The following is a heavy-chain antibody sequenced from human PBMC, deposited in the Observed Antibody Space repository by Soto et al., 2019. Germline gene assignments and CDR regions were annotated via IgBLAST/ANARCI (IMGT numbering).Heavy chain of an antibody. J-gene: IGHJ4*02. CDR2: IDSSGGST. D-gene: IGHD3-3*01. CDR1: GFTFSSYA. Sequence: GGSLRLSSAASGFTFSSYAMSWVRQAPGKGLEWVSSIDSSGGSTYYAESVKGRFTISRDNSKNTLYLQMNSLRAEDKAVYFCAKDQDFWSGYYTAIDYWGQGTLVTVS. CDR3: AKDQDFWSGYYTAIDY. V-gene: IGHV3-23*01.